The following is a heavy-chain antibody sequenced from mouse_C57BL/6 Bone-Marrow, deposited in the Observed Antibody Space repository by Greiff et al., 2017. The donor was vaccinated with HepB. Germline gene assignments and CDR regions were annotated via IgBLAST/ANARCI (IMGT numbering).Heavy chain of an antibody. V-gene: IGHV1-82*01. CDR2: IYPGDGDT. D-gene: IGHD2-3*01. J-gene: IGHJ2*01. Sequence: QVHVKQSGPELVKPGASVKISCKASGYAFSSSWMNWVKQRPGKGLEWIGRIYPGDGDTNYNGKFKGKATLTADKSSSTAYMQLSSLTSEDSAVYFCARRIYDGYQYYFDYWGQGTTLTVSS. CDR3: ARRIYDGYQYYFDY. CDR1: GYAFSSSW.